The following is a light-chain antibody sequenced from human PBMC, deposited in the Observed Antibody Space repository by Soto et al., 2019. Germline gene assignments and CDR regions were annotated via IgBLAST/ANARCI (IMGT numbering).Light chain of an antibody. CDR2: GAS. Sequence: EIVLTQSPGTLSLSPGERATLSCRASQGVDSTYLTWCEQSPGQAPRPTIYGASGRATGIPARFSGSGSGTDFTLTISSLEPQDFAVYSCQQRSNWPPITFGQGTRLEIK. J-gene: IGKJ5*01. CDR3: QQRSNWPPIT. CDR1: QGVDSTY. V-gene: IGKV3D-20*02.